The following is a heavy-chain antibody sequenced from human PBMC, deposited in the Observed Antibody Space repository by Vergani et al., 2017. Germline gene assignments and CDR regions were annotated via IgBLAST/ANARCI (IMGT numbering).Heavy chain of an antibody. CDR3: ARFNIVVVPAAQEGRAFDT. J-gene: IGHJ3*02. V-gene: IGHV4-61*01. CDR1: GGSVSSGSYY. Sequence: QVQLQESGPGLVKPSETLSLTCTVSGGSVSSGSYYWSWIRQPPGKGLEWIGYIYYSGSTNYNPSLKSRVTISVDTSKNQFSLKLSSVTAADTAVYYCARFNIVVVPAAQEGRAFDTWGQGTMVTVSS. D-gene: IGHD2-2*01. CDR2: IYYSGST.